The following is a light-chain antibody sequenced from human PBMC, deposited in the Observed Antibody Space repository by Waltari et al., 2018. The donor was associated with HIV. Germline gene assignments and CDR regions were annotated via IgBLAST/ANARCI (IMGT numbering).Light chain of an antibody. J-gene: IGLJ3*02. CDR3: GTWDSSLGGWV. Sequence: QSVLTQPPSVSAAPGQKVTISCSGSSSNIWSNYVSWYQQLPGAAPKLRIYDNTERPSGIPDRCSGSKSGTSATLGITGLQTGDEADYYCGTWDSSLGGWVFGGGTKLAVL. CDR2: DNT. V-gene: IGLV1-51*01. CDR1: SSNIWSNY.